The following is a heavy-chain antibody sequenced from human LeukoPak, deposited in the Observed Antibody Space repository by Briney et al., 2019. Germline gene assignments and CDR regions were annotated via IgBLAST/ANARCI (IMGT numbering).Heavy chain of an antibody. J-gene: IGHJ4*02. CDR1: GFTFDDYA. D-gene: IGHD5-12*01. V-gene: IGHV3-9*01. CDR3: AINGGGDSGYGNFDN. Sequence: GGSLRLSCAVSGFTFDDYAMHWVRQVPGKGLEWVSGINWNSDSIGYADSVKGRFTTSRDNAKNSLYLQMNSLRAEDTAFYYCAINGGGDSGYGNFDNWGQGTLVTVSS. CDR2: INWNSDSI.